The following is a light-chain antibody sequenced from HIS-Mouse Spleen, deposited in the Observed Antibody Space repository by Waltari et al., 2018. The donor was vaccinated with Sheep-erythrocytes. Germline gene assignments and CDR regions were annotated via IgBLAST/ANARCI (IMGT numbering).Light chain of an antibody. CDR2: RNN. CDR1: SPNIGSNY. CDR3: AAWDDSLSGNWV. V-gene: IGLV1-47*01. J-gene: IGLJ3*02. Sequence: QSVLTQPPSASGTPVQRVTISCSGSSPNIGSNYVYCYQQLPGTAPKLLIYRNNQRPSGVPDRFSGSKSGTSASLAISGLRSEDEADYYCAAWDDSLSGNWVFGGGTKLTVL.